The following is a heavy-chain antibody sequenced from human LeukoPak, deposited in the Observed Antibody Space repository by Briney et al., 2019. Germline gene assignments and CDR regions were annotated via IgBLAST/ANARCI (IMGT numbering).Heavy chain of an antibody. CDR2: INPNSGGT. Sequence: GASVKVSCKASGYTFTSYGISWVRQAPGQGLEWMGWINPNSGGTNYAQKFQGRVTMTRDTSISTAYMELSRLRSDDTTVYYCARGGYSYPFLMGRDYYYYYMDVWGKGTTVTISS. D-gene: IGHD5-18*01. V-gene: IGHV1-2*02. CDR3: ARGGYSYPFLMGRDYYYYYMDV. J-gene: IGHJ6*03. CDR1: GYTFTSYG.